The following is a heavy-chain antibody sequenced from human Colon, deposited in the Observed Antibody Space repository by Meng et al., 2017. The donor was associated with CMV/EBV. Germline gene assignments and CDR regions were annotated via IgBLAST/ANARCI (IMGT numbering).Heavy chain of an antibody. V-gene: IGHV1-69*15. CDR3: TRDRRY. CDR1: GGSFTSNG. CDR2: IIPIFGAP. J-gene: IGHJ4*02. Sequence: QVQLVQSGAEVKRPGSLVKVSCKASGGSFTSNGVNWVRQAPGQGLEWMGSIIPIFGAPTYAQKFQGRLSITADESTTTAYLELSGLTSDDTAVYYCTRDRRYWGQGTLVTVSS.